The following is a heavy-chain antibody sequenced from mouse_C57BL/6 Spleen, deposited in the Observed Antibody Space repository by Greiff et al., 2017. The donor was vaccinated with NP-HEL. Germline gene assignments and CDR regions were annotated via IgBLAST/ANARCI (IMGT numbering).Heavy chain of an antibody. CDR2: IYPGDGDT. D-gene: IGHD1-1*01. J-gene: IGHJ1*03. Sequence: VQLQQSGAELVKPGASVKISCKASGYAFSSYWMNWVKQRPGKGLEWIGQIYPGDGDTNYNGTFKGKATLTADKSSSTAYMQLSSLASEDSAVYCCSRYYGSTSYWYVDVWGTGTTVTVSS. CDR3: SRYYGSTSYWYVDV. CDR1: GYAFSSYW. V-gene: IGHV1-80*01.